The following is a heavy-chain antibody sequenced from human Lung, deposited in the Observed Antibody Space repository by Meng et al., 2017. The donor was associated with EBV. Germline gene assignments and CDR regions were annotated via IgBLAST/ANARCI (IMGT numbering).Heavy chain of an antibody. CDR2: LSYAVSHT. CDR3: ARDRVQLWFS. CDR1: GITFSTYT. J-gene: IGHJ5*02. V-gene: IGHV3-30-3*01. D-gene: IGHD5-18*01. Sequence: QLHVFDYGGGVVQPERSLRLSVSASGITFSTYTMYWVRQAPGKELEWVAVLSYAVSHTYHSGSVTDLFSVSRDNSKKSLYLQLNSVRPEDTGVYYCARDRVQLWFSWGQGTLVTVSS.